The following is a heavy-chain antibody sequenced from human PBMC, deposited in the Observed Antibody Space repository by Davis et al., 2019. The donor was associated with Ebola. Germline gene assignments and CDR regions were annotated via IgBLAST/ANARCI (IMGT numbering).Heavy chain of an antibody. V-gene: IGHV3-21*01. CDR2: ISSSSSYI. Sequence: GESLKISCAASGFTFSSYSMNWVRQAPGKGLEWVSSISSSSSYIYYADSVKGRLTISRDNAKNSLYLQMNSLRDADTAVYYCARELCGYWGQGTLVTVSS. D-gene: IGHD2-21*01. J-gene: IGHJ4*02. CDR3: ARELCGY. CDR1: GFTFSSYS.